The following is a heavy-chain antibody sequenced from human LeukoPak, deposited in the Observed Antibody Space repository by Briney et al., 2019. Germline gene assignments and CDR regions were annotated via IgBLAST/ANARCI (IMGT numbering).Heavy chain of an antibody. CDR2: INHSGST. V-gene: IGHV4-34*01. CDR1: GGSFSGYY. CDR3: ARHSARSSTGYYLKRAYWYFDL. Sequence: SETLSLTCAVYGGSFSGYYWSWIRQPPGKGLEWIGEINHSGSTNYNPSLKSRVTISVDTSKNQFSLKLSSVTAADTAVYYCARHSARSSTGYYLKRAYWYFDLWGRGTLVTVSS. J-gene: IGHJ2*01. D-gene: IGHD3-9*01.